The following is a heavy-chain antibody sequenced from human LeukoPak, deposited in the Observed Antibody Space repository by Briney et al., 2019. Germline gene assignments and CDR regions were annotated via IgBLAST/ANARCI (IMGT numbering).Heavy chain of an antibody. J-gene: IGHJ4*02. CDR2: IIPIFGTA. D-gene: IGHD3-16*02. V-gene: IGHV1-69*05. Sequence: SVKVSCKASGGTFSSYAISWVRQAPGQGLGWMGGIIPIFGTANYAQKFQGRVTITTDESTSTAYMELSSLRSEDTAVYYCARDGYDYVWGSYRLQWGQGTLVTVSS. CDR1: GGTFSSYA. CDR3: ARDGYDYVWGSYRLQ.